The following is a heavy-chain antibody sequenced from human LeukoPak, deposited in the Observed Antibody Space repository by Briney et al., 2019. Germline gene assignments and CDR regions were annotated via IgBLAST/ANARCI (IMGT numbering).Heavy chain of an antibody. CDR1: GGSISSSIYY. Sequence: SETLSLTCTVSGGSISSSIYYWGWIRQPPGKGLEWIGSIYYSGSTYYNPSLKSRVTISVDTSKNQFSLKLSSVTAADTAVYYCARLSYGDYEDVWGQGTLVTVSS. CDR3: ARLSYGDYEDV. CDR2: IYYSGST. J-gene: IGHJ4*02. V-gene: IGHV4-39*01. D-gene: IGHD4-17*01.